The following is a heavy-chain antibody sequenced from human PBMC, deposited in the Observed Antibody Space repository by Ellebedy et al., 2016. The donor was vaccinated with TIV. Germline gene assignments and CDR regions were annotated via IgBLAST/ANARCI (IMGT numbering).Heavy chain of an antibody. V-gene: IGHV3-53*01. Sequence: GESLKISCAASGFSVSTNYMNWVRQAPGKGLEWVTVTFSDGGTYYADSVKGRFAISRDNSENTLYLQMNSLRVEDTAVYYCARGQTRGYTTSWYFHYGMDVWGQGTTVTVSS. D-gene: IGHD3-16*02. CDR3: ARGQTRGYTTSWYFHYGMDV. J-gene: IGHJ6*02. CDR1: GFSVSTNY. CDR2: TFSDGGT.